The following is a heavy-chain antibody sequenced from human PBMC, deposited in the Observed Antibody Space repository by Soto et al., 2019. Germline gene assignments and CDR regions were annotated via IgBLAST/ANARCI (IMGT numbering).Heavy chain of an antibody. CDR2: IYSGGST. J-gene: IGHJ6*02. CDR1: GFTVSSNY. Sequence: EVQLVESGGGLIQPGGSLRLSCAASGFTVSSNYMSWVRQAPGKGLEWVSVIYSGGSTYYADSVKGRFTISRDNSKNTLYLQMNSLRAEDTAVYYCARDQGYGDGSGTTYYYYGMDVWGQGTTVTVSS. D-gene: IGHD3-10*01. CDR3: ARDQGYGDGSGTTYYYYGMDV. V-gene: IGHV3-53*01.